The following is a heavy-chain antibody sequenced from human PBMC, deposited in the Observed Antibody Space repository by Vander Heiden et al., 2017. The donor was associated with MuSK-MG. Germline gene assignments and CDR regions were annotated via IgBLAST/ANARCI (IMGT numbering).Heavy chain of an antibody. J-gene: IGHJ4*02. Sequence: QLQLQQWGAGLLKPSETLSLTCAVYGGSFSGYYWSWIRQPPGKGLEWIGEINHSGSTNYNPSLKSRVTISVDTSKNQFSLKLSSVTAADTAVYYCARNRPRSGGSSFDYWGQGTLVTVSS. CDR3: ARNRPRSGGSSFDY. CDR1: GGSFSGYY. V-gene: IGHV4-34*01. CDR2: INHSGST. D-gene: IGHD2-15*01.